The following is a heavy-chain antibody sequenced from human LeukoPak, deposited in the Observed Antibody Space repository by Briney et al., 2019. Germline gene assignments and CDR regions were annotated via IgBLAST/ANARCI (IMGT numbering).Heavy chain of an antibody. D-gene: IGHD3-10*01. CDR1: GGSISSYY. CDR3: ARLVRGIYDYFDY. J-gene: IGHJ4*02. CDR2: IYYSGST. V-gene: IGHV4-59*01. Sequence: SETLSLTCTVSGGSISSYYWSWIRQPPGKGLEWIGYIYYSGSTNYNPSLKSRVTISLDTSKNQFSLKLSSVTAADTAVYYCARLVRGIYDYFDYWGQGTLVTVSS.